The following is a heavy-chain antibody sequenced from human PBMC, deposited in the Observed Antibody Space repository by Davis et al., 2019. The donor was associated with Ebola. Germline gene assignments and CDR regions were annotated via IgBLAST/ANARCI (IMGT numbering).Heavy chain of an antibody. J-gene: IGHJ5*02. CDR1: GFTFSSYG. V-gene: IGHV3-30*18. CDR2: ISYDGSNK. Sequence: GESLKISCAASGFTFSSYGMHWVRQAPGKGLEWVAVISYDGSNKYYADSVKGRFTISRDNSKNTLYLQMNSLRAEDTAVYYCAKEGDAWLIHNWFDPWGQGTLVTVSS. D-gene: IGHD6-19*01. CDR3: AKEGDAWLIHNWFDP.